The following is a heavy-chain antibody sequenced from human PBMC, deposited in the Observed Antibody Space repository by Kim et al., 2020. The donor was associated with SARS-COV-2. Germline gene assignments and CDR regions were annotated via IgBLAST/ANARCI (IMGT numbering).Heavy chain of an antibody. D-gene: IGHD3-22*01. CDR3: ARGVGYYDSSGPNNFDY. V-gene: IGHV4-31*03. CDR2: IYYSGST. Sequence: SETLSLTCTVSGGSISSGGYYWSWIRQHPGKGLEWIGYIYYSGSTYYNPSLKSRVTISVDTSKNQFSLKLSSVTAADTAVYYCARGVGYYDSSGPNNFDYWGQGTLVTVSS. J-gene: IGHJ4*02. CDR1: GGSISSGGYY.